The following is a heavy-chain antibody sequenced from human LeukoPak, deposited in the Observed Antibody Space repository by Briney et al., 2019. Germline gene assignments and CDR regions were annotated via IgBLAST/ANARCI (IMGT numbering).Heavy chain of an antibody. CDR3: ARIDLAYGSGTYYSSYFEY. D-gene: IGHD3-10*01. J-gene: IGHJ4*02. CDR1: GYTFTGYG. CDR2: ISAYNGNT. Sequence: GASVKVSCKASGYTFTGYGISWVRQAPGQGLEWMGWISAYNGNTSYAQKFQGRVTMTTETSTRTAYMELRSLRSDDAAVYYCARIDLAYGSGTYYSSYFEYWGQGTLVTVSS. V-gene: IGHV1-18*01.